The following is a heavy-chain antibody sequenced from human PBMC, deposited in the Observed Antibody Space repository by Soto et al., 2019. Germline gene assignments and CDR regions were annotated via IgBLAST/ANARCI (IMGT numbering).Heavy chain of an antibody. V-gene: IGHV2-26*01. CDR1: GFSLSNARLG. CDR2: IFPNDEK. D-gene: IGHD5-18*01. Sequence: SGPTLVNPTETLTLTCTVSGFSLSNARLGVSWIRQPPGKALEWLAHIFPNDEKSYSTSLKSRLTISKDTSKSQVVLTITDMDPVDTATYYCARSSAMVNFFVYWGQGTLVTVSS. CDR3: ARSSAMVNFFVY. J-gene: IGHJ4*02.